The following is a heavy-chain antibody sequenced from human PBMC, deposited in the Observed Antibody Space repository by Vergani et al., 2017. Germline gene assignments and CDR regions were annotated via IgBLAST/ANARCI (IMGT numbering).Heavy chain of an antibody. CDR2: IQFVGSNQ. V-gene: IGHV3-30*02. Sequence: QVQLLESGGGVVQRGGSLRLSCATSGFTLSNYDMRCIRQGPGKGLEFVAFIQFVGSNQYYADSVKGRFTLSRDFSKNTLYLQMNSLRTDDTATYYCAKHFRGWGIDYWGQGTQVIVSS. CDR1: GFTLSNYD. J-gene: IGHJ4*02. CDR3: AKHFRGWGIDY. D-gene: IGHD3-16*01.